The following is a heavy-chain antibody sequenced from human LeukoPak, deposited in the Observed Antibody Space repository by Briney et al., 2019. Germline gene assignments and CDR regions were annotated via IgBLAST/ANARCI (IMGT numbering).Heavy chain of an antibody. CDR1: GFTFSSYT. CDR2: ISSSSSSYI. V-gene: IGHV3-21*01. Sequence: GGSLRLSCAASGFTFSSYTMNWVRQAPGKGLEWVSSISSSSSSYIYYADSVKGRFTISRDNARNSLSLQMNSLRAEDTAVYYCVRDGGVSGYDLLDYWGQGTLVTVSS. CDR3: VRDGGVSGYDLLDY. J-gene: IGHJ4*02. D-gene: IGHD5-12*01.